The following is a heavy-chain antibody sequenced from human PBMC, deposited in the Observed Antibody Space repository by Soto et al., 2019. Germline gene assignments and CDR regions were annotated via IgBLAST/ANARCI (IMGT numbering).Heavy chain of an antibody. V-gene: IGHV3-23*01. D-gene: IGHD3-22*01. Sequence: EVQLLESGGALIQPGGSLRLSCVASGFSFSNYGMSWVRQAPGKGLEWVSGISGNGGRAYYADSVKGRFTISRDNSKNTVYLQMNSLRAEDTAVYYCAKDLEWLLRLLENWGQGTLVTVSS. CDR3: AKDLEWLLRLLEN. CDR2: ISGNGGRA. J-gene: IGHJ4*02. CDR1: GFSFSNYG.